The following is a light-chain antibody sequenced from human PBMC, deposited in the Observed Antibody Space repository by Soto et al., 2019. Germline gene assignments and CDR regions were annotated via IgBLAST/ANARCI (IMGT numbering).Light chain of an antibody. CDR3: LVIYTGVGEV. CDR1: TGAVTSGHY. CDR2: DTS. J-gene: IGLJ1*01. V-gene: IGLV7-46*01. Sequence: QAVVTQEPSLTVSPGGTVTLTCGSSTGAVTSGHYPHWFQQKPGQAPTTLIYDTSIKHYWTPARFSGSLLGGKAALTLSGAQPEDEADYYCLVIYTGVGEVFGTGTKVTVL.